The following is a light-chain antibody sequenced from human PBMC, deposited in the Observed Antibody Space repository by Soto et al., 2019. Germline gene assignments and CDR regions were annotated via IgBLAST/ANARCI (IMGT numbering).Light chain of an antibody. Sequence: QSVLTQPASVSGSPGQSITISCTGTSSDVGGYNYVSWYQQHPGKVPKLIIYEVTDRPSGVSSRFSGSKSGNTASLTISGLQAEDEADYYCTSYTGSRTLGVFGGGTQLTVL. CDR1: SSDVGGYNY. J-gene: IGLJ2*01. V-gene: IGLV2-14*01. CDR2: EVT. CDR3: TSYTGSRTLGV.